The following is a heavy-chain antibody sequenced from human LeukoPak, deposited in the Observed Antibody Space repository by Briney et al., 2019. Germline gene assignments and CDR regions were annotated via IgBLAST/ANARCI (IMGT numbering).Heavy chain of an antibody. V-gene: IGHV4-59*01. CDR1: GDSISSYY. CDR3: ARSGRGSSAGFDY. CDR2: IYYSGST. J-gene: IGHJ4*02. D-gene: IGHD3-10*01. Sequence: SETLSLTCTVSGDSISSYYWSWIRQPPGKGLEWIGYIYYSGSTNYTPSLKSRITISVDTSRNQFSLKLYSVTAADTAVYYCARSGRGSSAGFDYWGQGTLITVSS.